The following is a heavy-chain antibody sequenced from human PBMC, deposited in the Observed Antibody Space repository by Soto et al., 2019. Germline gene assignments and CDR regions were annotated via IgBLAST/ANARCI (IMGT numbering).Heavy chain of an antibody. CDR2: IGRGGDDT. V-gene: IGHV3-23*01. CDR1: QFTFSDYA. CDR3: ARGPHADHDY. Sequence: GGSLRLSCAASQFTFSDYAMSWVRQAPGKGLEWVSAIGRGGDDTYYTDSVKGRFTISRDNSQNMLYLVMNSLRADDTAVYFCARGPHADHDYWGQGTLVTVSS. J-gene: IGHJ4*02.